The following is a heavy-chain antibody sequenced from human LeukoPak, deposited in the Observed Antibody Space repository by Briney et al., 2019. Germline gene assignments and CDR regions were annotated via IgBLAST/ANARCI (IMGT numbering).Heavy chain of an antibody. CDR2: TYYRSKWYN. D-gene: IGHD3-3*01. J-gene: IGHJ6*02. Sequence: SQTLSLTCAISGDSVSSNSAAWNWIRQSPSRGLEWLGRTYYRSKWYNDYAVSVKSRITINPDTSKNQFSLQLNSVTPGDTAVYYCARADYDFWSGPSPNYYYYGMDVWGQGTTVTVSS. CDR1: GDSVSSNSAA. V-gene: IGHV6-1*01. CDR3: ARADYDFWSGPSPNYYYYGMDV.